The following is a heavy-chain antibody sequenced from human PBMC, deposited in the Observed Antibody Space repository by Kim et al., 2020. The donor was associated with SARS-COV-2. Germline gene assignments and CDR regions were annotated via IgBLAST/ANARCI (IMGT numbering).Heavy chain of an antibody. J-gene: IGHJ2*01. D-gene: IGHD3-3*01. CDR2: ISSSGSTI. Sequence: GGSLRLSCAASGFTFSSYEMNWVRQAPGKGLEWVSYISSSGSTIYYADSVKGRFTISRDNAKNSLYLQMNSLRAEDTAVCYCARELEARTYYDFWSGLRGGGYFDLWGRGTLVTVSS. CDR3: ARELEARTYYDFWSGLRGGGYFDL. CDR1: GFTFSSYE. V-gene: IGHV3-48*03.